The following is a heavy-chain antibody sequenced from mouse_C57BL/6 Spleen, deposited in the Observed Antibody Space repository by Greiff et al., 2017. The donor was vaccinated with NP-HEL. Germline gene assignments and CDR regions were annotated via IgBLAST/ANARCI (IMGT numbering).Heavy chain of an antibody. J-gene: IGHJ4*01. CDR3: ARDYYGSSYYAMDY. Sequence: EVKLMESGGGLVKPGGSLKLSCAASGFTFSDYGMHWVRQAPGKGLEWVAYISSGSSTIYYADTVKGRFTISRDNAKNTLFLQMTSLRSEDTAMYYCARDYYGSSYYAMDYWGQGTSVTVSS. CDR1: GFTFSDYG. D-gene: IGHD1-1*01. V-gene: IGHV5-17*01. CDR2: ISSGSSTI.